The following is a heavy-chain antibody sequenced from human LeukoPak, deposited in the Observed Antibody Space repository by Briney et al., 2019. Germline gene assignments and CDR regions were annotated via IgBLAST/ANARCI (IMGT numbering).Heavy chain of an antibody. J-gene: IGHJ4*02. CDR2: VDPEDGET. V-gene: IGHV1-69-2*01. CDR3: VRYSGSLGHFDY. D-gene: IGHD1-26*01. CDR1: GYTFTDYY. Sequence: GASVKVSCTASGYTFTDYYMHWVQQAPGKGLEWMGRVDPEDGETIYAEKFQGRVTITADTSTDTAYMELSSLRSEDTAVYYCVRYSGSLGHFDYWGQGTLVTVSS.